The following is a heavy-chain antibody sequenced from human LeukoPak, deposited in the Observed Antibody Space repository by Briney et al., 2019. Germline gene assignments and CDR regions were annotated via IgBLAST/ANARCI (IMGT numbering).Heavy chain of an antibody. J-gene: IGHJ4*02. D-gene: IGHD3-16*02. CDR2: ISAYNGNT. V-gene: IGHV1-18*01. CDR3: ASYAYVWGSYRNSFDY. CDR1: GYTFTSYG. Sequence: GASVKVSCKASGYTFTSYGISWVRQAPGQGLEWMGWISAYNGNTNYAQKLQGRVTMTTDTSTSTAYMELRSLRSDDPAVYYCASYAYVWGSYRNSFDYWGQGTLVTVSS.